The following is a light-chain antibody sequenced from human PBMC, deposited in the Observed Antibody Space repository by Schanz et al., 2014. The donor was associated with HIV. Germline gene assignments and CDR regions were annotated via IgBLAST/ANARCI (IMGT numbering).Light chain of an antibody. CDR3: SSYRSSSTPYV. CDR2: DVS. V-gene: IGLV2-14*03. Sequence: QSALTQPASVSGSPGQSITISCTGTDLDVGKYSYVAWYQQHPDKAPKLLISDVSNRPSGVSDRFSGSKSGNTASLTISGLQAEDEADYYCSSYRSSSTPYVFGTGTKLTVL. CDR1: DLDVGKYSY. J-gene: IGLJ1*01.